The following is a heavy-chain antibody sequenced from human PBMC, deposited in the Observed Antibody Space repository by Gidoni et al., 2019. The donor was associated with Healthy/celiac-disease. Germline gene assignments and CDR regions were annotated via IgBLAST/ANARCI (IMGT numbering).Heavy chain of an antibody. CDR3: AKDYYDSSGYYAYYFDY. CDR2: ISGSGGST. D-gene: IGHD3-22*01. Sequence: EVQLLESGGGLVQPGGSLRLSCAASGLPFSRFAMSWVRQAPGKGLEWVSAISGSGGSTYYADSVKGRFTISRDNSKNTLYLQMNSLRAEDTAVYYCAKDYYDSSGYYAYYFDYWGQGTLVTVSS. CDR1: GLPFSRFA. J-gene: IGHJ4*02. V-gene: IGHV3-23*01.